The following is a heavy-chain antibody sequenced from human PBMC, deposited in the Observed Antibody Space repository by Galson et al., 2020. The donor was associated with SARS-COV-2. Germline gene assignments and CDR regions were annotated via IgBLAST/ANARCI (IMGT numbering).Heavy chain of an antibody. CDR2: ISWNSGSI. D-gene: IGHD6-13*01. V-gene: IGHV3-9*01. Sequence: GGSLRLSCAASGFTFDDYAMHWVRQAPGKGLEWVSGISWNSGSIGYADSVKGRFTISRDNAKNSLYLQMNSLRAEDTALYYCANAPHSSSWYYFDYWGQGTLVTVSS. CDR3: ANAPHSSSWYYFDY. J-gene: IGHJ4*02. CDR1: GFTFDDYA.